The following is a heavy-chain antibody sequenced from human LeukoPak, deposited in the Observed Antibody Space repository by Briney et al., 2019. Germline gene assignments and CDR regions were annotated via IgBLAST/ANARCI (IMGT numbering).Heavy chain of an antibody. CDR3: VRDYGSGSYYSAF. Sequence: PGGSLRLSCAASGFTVSSNYMSWVRQAPGKGLEWVSVIYSGGNTHYADSVKGRFTISRDNSKNTLYLQMNSLRAEDTAVYYCVRDYGSGSYYSAFWGQGTLVTVSS. V-gene: IGHV3-53*01. CDR1: GFTVSSNY. D-gene: IGHD3-10*01. CDR2: IYSGGNT. J-gene: IGHJ4*02.